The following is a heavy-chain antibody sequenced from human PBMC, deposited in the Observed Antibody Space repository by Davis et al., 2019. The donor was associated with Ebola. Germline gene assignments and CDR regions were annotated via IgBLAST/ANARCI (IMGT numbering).Heavy chain of an antibody. CDR3: ARERAPTYFDY. CDR1: GFTFSDYY. CDR2: ISSSGSTI. V-gene: IGHV3-11*04. D-gene: IGHD1-26*01. Sequence: GESLKISCAASGFTFSDYYMSWIRQAPGKGLEWVSYISSSGSTIYYADSVKGRFTISRDNAKNSLYLQMNSLRAEDTAVYYCARERAPTYFDYWGQGTLVTVSS. J-gene: IGHJ4*02.